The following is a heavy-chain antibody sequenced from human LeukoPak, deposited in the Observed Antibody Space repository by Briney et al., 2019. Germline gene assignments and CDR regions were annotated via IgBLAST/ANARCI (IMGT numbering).Heavy chain of an antibody. V-gene: IGHV3-21*01. D-gene: IGHD3-22*01. CDR1: GFTFSSYS. CDR3: AREIGYSSGYSYYYYAMDV. CDR2: ISSSSNFI. Sequence: GGSLRLSCAASGFTFSSYSVNWVRQAPGKGLEWVSSISSSSNFIYYADSVKGRFTISRDNAKNSLYLQMNSLRAEDTAVYYCAREIGYSSGYSYYYYAMDVWGQGTTVTVSS. J-gene: IGHJ6*02.